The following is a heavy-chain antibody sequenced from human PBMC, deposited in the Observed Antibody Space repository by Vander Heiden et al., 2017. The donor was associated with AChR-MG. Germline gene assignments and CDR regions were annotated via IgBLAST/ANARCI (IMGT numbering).Heavy chain of an antibody. Sequence: QVQLVESGGGVVQPGGSLRLSCAASGFTFSSYGMHWVRQAPGKGLEWVAFIRYDGSNKYYADSVKGRFTISRDNSKNTLYLQMNSLRAEDTAVYYCAKEDPDFWSGGTLDYWGQGTLVTVSS. CDR1: GFTFSSYG. V-gene: IGHV3-30*02. CDR2: IRYDGSNK. D-gene: IGHD3-3*01. J-gene: IGHJ4*02. CDR3: AKEDPDFWSGGTLDY.